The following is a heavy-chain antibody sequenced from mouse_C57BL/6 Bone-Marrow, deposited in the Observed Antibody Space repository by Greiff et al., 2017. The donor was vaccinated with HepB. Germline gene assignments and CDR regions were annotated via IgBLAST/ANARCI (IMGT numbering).Heavy chain of an antibody. CDR3: TRPYGSSSAWFAY. CDR1: GYTFTSYW. D-gene: IGHD1-1*01. CDR2: IYPGNSDT. V-gene: IGHV1-5*01. J-gene: IGHJ3*01. Sequence: VQLQQSGTVLARPGASVKMSCKTSGYTFTSYWMHWVKQRPGQGLEWKGAIYPGNSDTSYNQKFKGKAKLTAVTSASTAYMELSSLTNEDSAVYYCTRPYGSSSAWFAYWGQGTLVTVSA.